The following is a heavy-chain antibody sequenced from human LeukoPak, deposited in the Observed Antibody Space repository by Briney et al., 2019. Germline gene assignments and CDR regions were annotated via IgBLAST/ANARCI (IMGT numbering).Heavy chain of an antibody. CDR2: ISAYNGYT. D-gene: IGHD3-22*01. CDR3: ARGQGMYYYDSSGYDNYFDY. Sequence: ASVKVSCKASGYTFTSYGISWVRQAPGQGLEWMGWISAYNGYTNYAQKLQGRVTMTTDTSTSTAYMELRSLRSDDTAVYYCARGQGMYYYDSSGYDNYFDYWGQGTLVTVSS. CDR1: GYTFTSYG. J-gene: IGHJ4*02. V-gene: IGHV1-18*01.